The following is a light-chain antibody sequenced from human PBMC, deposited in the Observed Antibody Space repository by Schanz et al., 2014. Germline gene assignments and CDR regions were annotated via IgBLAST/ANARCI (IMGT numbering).Light chain of an antibody. CDR2: DVS. Sequence: QSVLTQPASVSGSPGQSITISCTGTSSDVGSYNLVSWYQQHPGKAPKLIIYDVSKWPSGVSNRFSGSKSGNTASLTISGLQAEDEADYYCQSYDTSLRTYLCGGGTKLTVL. J-gene: IGLJ3*02. CDR3: QSYDTSLRTYL. CDR1: SSDVGSYNL. V-gene: IGLV2-14*02.